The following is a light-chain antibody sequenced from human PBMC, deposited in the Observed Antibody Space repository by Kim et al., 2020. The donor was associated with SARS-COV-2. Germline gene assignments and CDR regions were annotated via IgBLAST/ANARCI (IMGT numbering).Light chain of an antibody. J-gene: IGLJ3*02. Sequence: QLVLTQSPSASASLGASVKLTCTPSSGHNAYAIAWYQKQPEKGPRFLMRVNSNGSHNKGDGIPDRFSGSSSGPERHLIISSLQSEDEADYYCQTWDTDILVFGGGTKVTVL. CDR3: QTWDTDILV. CDR2: VNSNGSH. CDR1: SGHNAYA. V-gene: IGLV4-69*01.